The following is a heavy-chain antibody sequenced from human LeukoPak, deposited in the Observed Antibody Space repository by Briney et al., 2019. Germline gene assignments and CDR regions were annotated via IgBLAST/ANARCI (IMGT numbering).Heavy chain of an antibody. D-gene: IGHD1-14*01. Sequence: PSETLSLTCAVSGGSISTSNWWSWVRQPPGKGLEWIAEIYPSGSTNYNPSLKSRITISVDKSKNQFSLKLSSVTAADTAVYYCARARYSRGWFDPWGQGTLVTVSS. CDR1: GGSISTSNW. J-gene: IGHJ5*02. CDR2: IYPSGST. V-gene: IGHV4-4*02. CDR3: ARARYSRGWFDP.